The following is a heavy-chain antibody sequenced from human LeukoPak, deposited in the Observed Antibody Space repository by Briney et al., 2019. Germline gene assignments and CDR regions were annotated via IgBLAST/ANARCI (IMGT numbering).Heavy chain of an antibody. CDR3: ARDIVATMNNWFDP. Sequence: GGSLRLSCAASGFTFSSYWMRWVCQAPGKGLGWVANIKQDGSEKYYVDSVKGRFTIYRDNAKNSLYLQMNSLRGEDTAVYYCARDIVATMNNWFDPWGQGTLVTVPS. J-gene: IGHJ5*02. CDR1: GFTFSSYW. D-gene: IGHD5-12*01. CDR2: IKQDGSEK. V-gene: IGHV3-7*01.